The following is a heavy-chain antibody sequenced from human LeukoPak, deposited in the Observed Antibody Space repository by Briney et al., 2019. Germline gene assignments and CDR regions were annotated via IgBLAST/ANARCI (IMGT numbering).Heavy chain of an antibody. CDR1: GGSISSSSYY. CDR3: AREGGLIVLMVYATGNWFDP. D-gene: IGHD2-8*01. CDR2: IYYSGST. J-gene: IGHJ5*02. V-gene: IGHV4-39*02. Sequence: SETLSLTCTVSGGSISSSSYYWGWIRQPPGKGLEWIGSIYYSGSTYYNPSLKSRVTISVDTSKNQFSLKLSSVTAADTAVYYCAREGGLIVLMVYATGNWFDPWGQGTLVTISS.